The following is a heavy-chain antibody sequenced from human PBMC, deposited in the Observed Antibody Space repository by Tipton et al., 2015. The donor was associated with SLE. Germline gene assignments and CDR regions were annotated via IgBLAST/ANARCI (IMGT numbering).Heavy chain of an antibody. CDR3: ARVEYDAYDLPQFAL. V-gene: IGHV4-4*02. D-gene: IGHD3-3*01. CDR2: IYHSGNA. J-gene: IGHJ4*02. Sequence: TLSLTCAVSGASFSSSHWWTWVRQPPGKGLEWIGEIYHSGNANYNSSLKSRVTISVDTSKIQFSLRLNSVTAADTAIYYCARVEYDAYDLPQFALWGQGALVTVSS. CDR1: GASFSSSHW.